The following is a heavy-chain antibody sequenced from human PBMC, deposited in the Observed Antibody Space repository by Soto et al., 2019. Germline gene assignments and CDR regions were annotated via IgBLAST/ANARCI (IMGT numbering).Heavy chain of an antibody. CDR2: ISGSGGST. D-gene: IGHD3-22*01. CDR1: GFTFSSYA. J-gene: IGHJ4*02. Sequence: GSLRLSCAASGFTFSSYAMSWVRQAPGKGLEWVSAISGSGGSTYYADSVKGRFTISRDNSKNTLYLQMNSLRAEDTAVYYCAKKMHYYDSSGYYLWGQGTLVTVSS. V-gene: IGHV3-23*01. CDR3: AKKMHYYDSSGYYL.